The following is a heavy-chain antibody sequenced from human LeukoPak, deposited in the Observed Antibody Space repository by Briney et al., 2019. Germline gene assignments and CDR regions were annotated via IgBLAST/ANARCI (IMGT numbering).Heavy chain of an antibody. D-gene: IGHD4-17*01. CDR3: ARVGRTMTTVTTGGY. CDR1: GGSISRADCY. Sequence: SSETLSLTCTGSGGSISRADCYWSWIRQPPGKGLEWIGYIYYTGSTYYNPSLKSRVTMSVDTSNNQFSLKLNSVTATDTAVYYCARVGRTMTTVTTGGYWGQGTLVTVSS. J-gene: IGHJ4*02. V-gene: IGHV4-30-4*01. CDR2: IYYTGST.